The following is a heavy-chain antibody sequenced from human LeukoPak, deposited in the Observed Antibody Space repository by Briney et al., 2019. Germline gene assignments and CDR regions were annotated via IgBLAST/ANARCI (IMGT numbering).Heavy chain of an antibody. D-gene: IGHD2-15*01. J-gene: IGHJ3*02. CDR2: ISYDGSNK. CDR3: ARGEVVARFDI. CDR1: GSTFSSYA. Sequence: HPGGSLRLSCAASGSTFSSYAMHWVRQAPGKGLEWVAVISYDGSNKYYADSVKGRFTISRDNAKNSLYLQMNSLRAEDTAVYYCARGEVVARFDIWGQGTMVTVSS. V-gene: IGHV3-30-3*01.